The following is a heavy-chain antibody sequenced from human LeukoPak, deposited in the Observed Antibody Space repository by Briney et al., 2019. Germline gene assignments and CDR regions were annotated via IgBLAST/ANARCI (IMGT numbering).Heavy chain of an antibody. V-gene: IGHV1-69*05. D-gene: IGHD3-22*01. CDR2: IIPIFGTA. CDR3: ARDREYYYDSSGYYYHDY. Sequence: SVKVSCKASGGTFSSYAISWVRQAPGQGLERVGRIIPIFGTANYAQKFQGRVTITTDESTSTAYMELSSLRSEDTAVYYCARDREYYYDSSGYYYHDYWGQGTLVTVSS. CDR1: GGTFSSYA. J-gene: IGHJ4*02.